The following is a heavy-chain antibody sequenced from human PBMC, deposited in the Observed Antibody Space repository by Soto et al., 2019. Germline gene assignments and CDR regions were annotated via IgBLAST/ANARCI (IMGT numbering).Heavy chain of an antibody. CDR3: AKELHYGDDIFDFLHF. V-gene: IGHV3-23*01. J-gene: IGHJ3*01. CDR1: GFSFSNYV. CDR2: IRGSGTPT. Sequence: EVQLLESGGGLVQPGGSLRLSCAASGFSFSNYVMNWVHQAPGKGLEWVSSIRGSGTPTYYSDSVKGRFTVSRDNSRNTLYLQMNSLTAADTAVYYCAKELHYGDDIFDFLHFWGQGTVVTVSS. D-gene: IGHD4-17*01.